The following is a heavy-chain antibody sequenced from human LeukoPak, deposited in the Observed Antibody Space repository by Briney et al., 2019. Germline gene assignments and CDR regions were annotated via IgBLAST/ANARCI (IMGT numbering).Heavy chain of an antibody. Sequence: GESLRISCKGSGYSFTSYWIGWVRQMPGKGLEWMGIIYPGDSDTRYSPSFQGQVTISADKSISTACLQWSSLKASDTAMYYCARHTGQNWGPYYYYMDVWGKGTTVTVSS. D-gene: IGHD7-27*01. CDR3: ARHTGQNWGPYYYYMDV. J-gene: IGHJ6*03. CDR2: IYPGDSDT. V-gene: IGHV5-51*01. CDR1: GYSFTSYW.